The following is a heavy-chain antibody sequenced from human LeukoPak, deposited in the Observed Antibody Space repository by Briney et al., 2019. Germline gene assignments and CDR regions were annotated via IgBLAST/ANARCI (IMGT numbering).Heavy chain of an antibody. J-gene: IGHJ4*02. V-gene: IGHV3-21*01. CDR3: ARTTDLEMATMGLGY. Sequence: GGSLRLSCAASGFTFSSYSMNWVRQAPGKGLEWVSSISSSSSYIYYADSVKGRFTISRDNAKNSLYLQMNSLRAEDTAVYYCARTTDLEMATMGLGYWGQGTLVTVSS. D-gene: IGHD5-24*01. CDR2: ISSSSSYI. CDR1: GFTFSSYS.